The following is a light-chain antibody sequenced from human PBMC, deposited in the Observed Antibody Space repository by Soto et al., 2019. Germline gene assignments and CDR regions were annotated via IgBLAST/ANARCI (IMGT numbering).Light chain of an antibody. CDR2: AVS. CDR3: QHYNSYSEA. Sequence: IQLTQSPSSLSASVGDRVTITCRASQSISSYLNWYQQKPGKAPKLLMYAVSTLQSGVPSRFSGSGSGTEFTLTISSLQPDDFATYYCQHYNSYSEAFGQGTKVDIK. V-gene: IGKV1-9*01. CDR1: QSISSY. J-gene: IGKJ1*01.